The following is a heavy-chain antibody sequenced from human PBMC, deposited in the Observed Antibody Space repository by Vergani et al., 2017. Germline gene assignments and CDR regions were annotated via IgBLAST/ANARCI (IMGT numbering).Heavy chain of an antibody. J-gene: IGHJ3*02. CDR2: IYTSGST. Sequence: QVQLQESGPGLVKPSQTLSLTCTVSGGSISSGSYYWSWIRQPAGKGLEWIGRIYTSGSTNYNPPLKSRVTMSVDTSKNQFSLKLSSVTAADTAVYYCARVTGGAFDIWGQGTMVTVSS. D-gene: IGHD3-10*01. V-gene: IGHV4-61*02. CDR1: GGSISSGSYY. CDR3: ARVTGGAFDI.